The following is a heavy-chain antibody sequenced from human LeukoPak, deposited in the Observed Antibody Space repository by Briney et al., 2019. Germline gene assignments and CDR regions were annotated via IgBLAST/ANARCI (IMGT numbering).Heavy chain of an antibody. J-gene: IGHJ4*02. CDR3: AKDRSLAPAALNY. V-gene: IGHV3-23*01. CDR1: GFNFSNYA. CDR2: ISGSGDST. D-gene: IGHD2-2*01. Sequence: SGGSLRLSCAASGFNFSNYAMTWVRQAPGKGLECVSGISGSGDSTYYADSVKGRFTISRDNSKNTLYLQMNSLRAEDTALYYCAKDRSLAPAALNYWGQGTLVIVSS.